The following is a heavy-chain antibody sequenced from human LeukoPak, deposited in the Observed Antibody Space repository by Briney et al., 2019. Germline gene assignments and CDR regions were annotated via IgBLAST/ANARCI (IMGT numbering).Heavy chain of an antibody. CDR1: GLTFSSYA. J-gene: IGHJ4*02. V-gene: IGHV3-23*01. D-gene: IGHD5-24*01. CDR3: AKSQVEMATISGFDY. CDR2: ISGSGGST. Sequence: GGSLRLSCAASGLTFSSYAMNWVRQASGKGLEWVSAISGSGGSTYYADSVKGRFTISRDNSKNTLYLQMNSLRAEDTAVYYCAKSQVEMATISGFDYWGQGTLVTVSS.